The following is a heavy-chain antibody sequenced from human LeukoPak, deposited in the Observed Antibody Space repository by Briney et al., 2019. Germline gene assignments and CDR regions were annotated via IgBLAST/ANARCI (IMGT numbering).Heavy chain of an antibody. D-gene: IGHD6-13*01. Sequence: GGSLRLSCAASGFTFSSYAMHWVRQAPGKGLEWVTIISYDGSNKYYADSVKGRFTISRENAKNSLYLQMNSLRAGDTAVYYCARAAYSSTWYSRYFDLWGRGTLVTVSS. V-gene: IGHV3-30*14. CDR2: ISYDGSNK. J-gene: IGHJ2*01. CDR3: ARAAYSSTWYSRYFDL. CDR1: GFTFSSYA.